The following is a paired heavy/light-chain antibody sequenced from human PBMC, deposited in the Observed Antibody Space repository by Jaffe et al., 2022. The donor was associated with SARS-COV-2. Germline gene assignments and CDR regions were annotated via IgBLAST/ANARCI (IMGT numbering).Light chain of an antibody. CDR1: QSLLHSDGKTY. Sequence: DIVMTQTPLSLSVTPGQPASISCKSSQSLLHSDGKTYLSWYLQRAGQPPQRLIYEVSNRFAGVPDRFRGSGSGTDFTLRISRVEAEDVGVYYCMQSVELPLTFGGGTKVEIK. CDR2: EVS. J-gene: IGKJ4*01. V-gene: IGKV2D-29*01. CDR3: MQSVELPLT.
Heavy chain of an antibody. Sequence: QVQLVQSGPEVKKPGASLKISCKASGYSFTAYPMHWVRQAPGHGLEWMGLINPIGGSTNFAQKFEGRVTMTRDTSTSTVYMEVSGLTSDDTAVYFCLRDVVDWGQGTMVTVSS. CDR1: GYSFTAYP. J-gene: IGHJ3*01. D-gene: IGHD2-15*01. CDR3: LRDVVD. CDR2: INPIGGST. V-gene: IGHV1-46*01.